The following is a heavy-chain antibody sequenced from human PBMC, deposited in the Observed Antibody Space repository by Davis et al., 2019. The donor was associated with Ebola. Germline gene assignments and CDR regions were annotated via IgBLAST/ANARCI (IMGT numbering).Heavy chain of an antibody. CDR3: ARTWLPNNWFDP. V-gene: IGHV4-34*01. D-gene: IGHD3-22*01. CDR1: GDSVTNYY. Sequence: SETLSLTCTVSGDSVTNYYWSWIRQPPGKGLEWTGEINHSGSTNYNPSLKSRVTISVDTSKNQFSLKLSSVTAADTAVYYCARTWLPNNWFDPWGQGTLVTVSA. CDR2: INHSGST. J-gene: IGHJ5*02.